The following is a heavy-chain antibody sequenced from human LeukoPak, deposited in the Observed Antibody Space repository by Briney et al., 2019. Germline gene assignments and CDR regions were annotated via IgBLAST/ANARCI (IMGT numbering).Heavy chain of an antibody. CDR3: TTERSSWYNYFDY. V-gene: IGHV3-15*01. CDR2: IKSKTDGGTT. D-gene: IGHD6-13*01. Sequence: GRSLRLSCAASGFTFSNAWMSWVRQAPGKGLEWVGRIKSKTDGGTTDYAAPVKGRFTISRDDSKNTLYLQMNSLKTEDTAVYYCTTERSSWYNYFDYWGQGTLVTVSS. J-gene: IGHJ4*02. CDR1: GFTFSNAW.